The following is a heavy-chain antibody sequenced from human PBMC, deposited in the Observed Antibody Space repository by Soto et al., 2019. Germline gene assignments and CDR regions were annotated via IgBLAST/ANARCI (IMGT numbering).Heavy chain of an antibody. Sequence: SVKVSCEASGGTFSSYAISWVRQAPGQGLEWMGGIIPIFGTANYAQKFQGRVTITADESTSTAYMELSSLRSEDTAVYYCAREVNDFWSGYSPYFDYWGQGTLVTVSS. J-gene: IGHJ4*02. V-gene: IGHV1-69*13. CDR3: AREVNDFWSGYSPYFDY. CDR2: IIPIFGTA. D-gene: IGHD3-3*01. CDR1: GGTFSSYA.